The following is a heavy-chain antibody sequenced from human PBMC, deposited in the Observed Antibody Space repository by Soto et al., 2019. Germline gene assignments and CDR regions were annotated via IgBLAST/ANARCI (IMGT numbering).Heavy chain of an antibody. CDR1: GFNFTAYW. CDR3: VRVLNFPFRGNHQGWFDL. J-gene: IGHJ5*02. D-gene: IGHD1-1*01. Sequence: GGSLRLSCATSGFNFTAYWMHWVRQAPGKGLEWVSRIDHDGSGTNYAGSVKGRFTISRDNAKNTLYLQVNSLRGEDTAVYYCVRVLNFPFRGNHQGWFDLWGQGSLVTVSS. V-gene: IGHV3-74*01. CDR2: IDHDGSGT.